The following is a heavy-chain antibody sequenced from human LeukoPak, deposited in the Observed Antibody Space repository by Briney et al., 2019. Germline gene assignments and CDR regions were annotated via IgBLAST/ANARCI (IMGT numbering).Heavy chain of an antibody. V-gene: IGHV4-61*01. Sequence: SETLSLTCTVSGGSLSSGNYYWSWIRQPPGKGLEWIGYIYYSGSTNYNPSLKSRVTISVDTSKNQFSLKLSSVTAADTAVYYCARGRPDYNWNDVSDAFDIWGQGTMVTVSS. D-gene: IGHD1-20*01. CDR1: GGSLSSGNYY. CDR3: ARGRPDYNWNDVSDAFDI. J-gene: IGHJ3*02. CDR2: IYYSGST.